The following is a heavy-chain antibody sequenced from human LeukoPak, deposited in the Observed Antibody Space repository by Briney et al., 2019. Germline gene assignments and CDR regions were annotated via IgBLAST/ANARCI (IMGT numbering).Heavy chain of an antibody. V-gene: IGHV4-34*01. CDR2: INHSGYT. Sequence: PSETLSLTCAVYGESSFSNYYWSWIRQTPGGALEWIGEINHSGYTNYNPSLKSRVTLSIDTSKNQFSLRLNSVTAADTAVYYCSMQVVGNDYWGQGTLVTVSS. D-gene: IGHD3-22*01. J-gene: IGHJ4*02. CDR3: SMQVVGNDY. CDR1: GESSFSNYY.